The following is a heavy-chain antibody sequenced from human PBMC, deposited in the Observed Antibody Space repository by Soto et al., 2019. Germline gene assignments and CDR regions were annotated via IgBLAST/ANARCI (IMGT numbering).Heavy chain of an antibody. CDR2: IYYSGST. D-gene: IGHD5-12*01. V-gene: IGHV4-30-4*01. CDR1: GGSISSSNW. Sequence: SETLSLTCAVSGGSISSSNWWSWVRQPPGKGLEWIGYIYYSGSTYYNPSLKSRVTISLDTSKNQFSLKLSSVTAADTAVYYCARDGDGYTNSYWGQGTLVTVSS. J-gene: IGHJ4*02. CDR3: ARDGDGYTNSY.